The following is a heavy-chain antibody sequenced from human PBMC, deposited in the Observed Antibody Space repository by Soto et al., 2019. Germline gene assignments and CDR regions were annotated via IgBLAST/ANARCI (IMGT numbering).Heavy chain of an antibody. CDR1: GYTFTKYD. D-gene: IGHD2-2*02. CDR3: AISDGHTFNWLDS. CDR2: MNPTSGNT. J-gene: IGHJ5*01. V-gene: IGHV1-8*01. Sequence: QVQLVQSGAEVKTPGASVKVSCKASGYTFTKYDMNWVRQAPGQGLEWMGWMNPTSGNTGYAQKFQGRLTMTWDTAIGIAHMELSSLRNEDTAVYYCAISDGHTFNWLDSWGQGTLVTVSA.